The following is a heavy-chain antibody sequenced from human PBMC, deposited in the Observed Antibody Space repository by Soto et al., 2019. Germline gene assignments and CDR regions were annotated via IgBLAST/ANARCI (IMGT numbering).Heavy chain of an antibody. D-gene: IGHD6-13*01. CDR2: IIPILGIA. Sequence: QVQLVQSGAEVKKPGSSVKVSCKASGGTFSSYTISWVRQAPGQGLEWMGRIIPILGIANYAQKFQGRVTITADKSTSPAYMELSSLRSEDTAVYYCARGGSSRAFDYWGQGTLVTVSS. CDR3: ARGGSSRAFDY. J-gene: IGHJ4*02. V-gene: IGHV1-69*02. CDR1: GGTFSSYT.